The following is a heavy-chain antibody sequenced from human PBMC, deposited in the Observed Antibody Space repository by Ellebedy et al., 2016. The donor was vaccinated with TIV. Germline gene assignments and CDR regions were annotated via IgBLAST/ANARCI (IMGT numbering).Heavy chain of an antibody. J-gene: IGHJ4*02. V-gene: IGHV3-11*01. D-gene: IGHD4-17*01. Sequence: SVRGRFIISRDNAQNSLYLQMDSLRAEDTAVYYCARHLPASYGVFDYWGQGALVTVSS. CDR3: ARHLPASYGVFDY.